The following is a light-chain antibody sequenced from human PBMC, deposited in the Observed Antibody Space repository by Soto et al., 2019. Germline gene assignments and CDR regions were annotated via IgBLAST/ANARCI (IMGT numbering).Light chain of an antibody. CDR1: QSLSNTY. CDR2: DAS. J-gene: IGKJ4*01. Sequence: EIELTQSPGTLSLSPGERATLSCRASQSLSNTYLAWYQQKPGQAPRLLIYDASSSATGIPYRFSGSGSGTYFNLIISRLDSEDFAVYYGQQYYTSQRIFAGGTKMEIK. CDR3: QQYYTSQRI. V-gene: IGKV3-20*01.